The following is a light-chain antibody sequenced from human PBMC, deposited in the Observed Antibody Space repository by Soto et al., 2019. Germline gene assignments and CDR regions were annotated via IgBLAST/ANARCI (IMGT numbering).Light chain of an antibody. CDR3: QRYYNAPFT. V-gene: IGKV1-27*01. CDR2: AAS. CDR1: QGIKNY. J-gene: IGKJ4*01. Sequence: DIQVTQHPSSLSASVGDRDTITCRASQGIKNYLAWYQQKPGETPKLLIYAASTLESGIPPRFSGSGSGTDFPLTINNLQPEDVATYYCQRYYNAPFTFGGGTKVYIK.